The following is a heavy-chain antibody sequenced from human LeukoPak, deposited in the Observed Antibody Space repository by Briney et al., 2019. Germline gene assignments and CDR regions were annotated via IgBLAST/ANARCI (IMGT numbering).Heavy chain of an antibody. D-gene: IGHD6-13*01. CDR2: TYYTGDK. J-gene: IGHJ4*02. Sequence: SETLSLNCTVSGDSITSAYWSWIRQSPGKGLECTGYTYYTGDKNYNPSLGRRIIMSLDTSKNQVSLTLSPLTAPHTAVYFCTRGTRQPLWGQGTLVTVSS. V-gene: IGHV4-59*01. CDR3: TRGTRQPL. CDR1: GDSITSAY.